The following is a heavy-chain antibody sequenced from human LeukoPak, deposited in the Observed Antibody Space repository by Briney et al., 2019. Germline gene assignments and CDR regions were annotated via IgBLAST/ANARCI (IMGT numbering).Heavy chain of an antibody. CDR1: GGSISSGSYY. Sequence: PSETLSLTCTVSGGSISSGSYYRSWIRQPAGRGLEWIGRIYTSGSTNYNPSLKSRLTISLDTSKNQFSLKLSSVTAADTAVYYCAREDARSVPTAISPLDYWGQGTLVTVSS. CDR3: AREDARSVPTAISPLDY. D-gene: IGHD2-2*01. CDR2: IYTSGST. J-gene: IGHJ4*02. V-gene: IGHV4-61*02.